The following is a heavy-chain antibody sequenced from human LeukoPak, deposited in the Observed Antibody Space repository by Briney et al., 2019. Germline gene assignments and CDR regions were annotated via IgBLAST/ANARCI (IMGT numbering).Heavy chain of an antibody. J-gene: IGHJ1*01. Sequence: QPGGSLRLSCAASGFTFSSYSMNWVRQAPGKGLEWVSAISGSGGSTYYADSVKGRFTISRDNSKNTLYLQMNSLRAEDTAVYYCAKDPRGIAAAATPFQHWGQGTLVTVSS. CDR2: ISGSGGST. V-gene: IGHV3-23*01. CDR1: GFTFSSYS. D-gene: IGHD6-13*01. CDR3: AKDPRGIAAAATPFQH.